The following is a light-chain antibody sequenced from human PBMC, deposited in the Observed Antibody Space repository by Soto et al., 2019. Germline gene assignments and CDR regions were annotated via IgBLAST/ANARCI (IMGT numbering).Light chain of an antibody. CDR2: GAS. Sequence: EIVMTQSPATLSVYPGERATLSCRASQSITTNLAWYQQKPGQAPRLLIYGASTRATGVPARFSGSGSGTEFTLTISSLQSEDLAVYYCQQFHNWPLLTFGPGTKVDLK. CDR3: QQFHNWPLLT. CDR1: QSITTN. J-gene: IGKJ3*01. V-gene: IGKV3-15*01.